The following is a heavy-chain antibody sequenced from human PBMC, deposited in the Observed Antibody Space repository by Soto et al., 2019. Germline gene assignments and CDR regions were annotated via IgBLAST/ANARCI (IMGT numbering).Heavy chain of an antibody. CDR3: ARDDRLRPLDY. V-gene: IGHV1-69*04. CDR2: IIPILGIA. J-gene: IGHJ4*02. Sequence: SVKVSCKASGGTFSSYTISWVRQAPGQGLEWVGRIIPILGIANYAQKFQGRVTITADKSTSTAYMELSSLRSEDTAVYYCARDDRLRPLDYWGQGTLVTVSS. CDR1: GGTFSSYT. D-gene: IGHD4-17*01.